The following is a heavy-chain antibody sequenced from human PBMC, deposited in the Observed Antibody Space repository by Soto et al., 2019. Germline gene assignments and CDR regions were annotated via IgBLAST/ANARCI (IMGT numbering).Heavy chain of an antibody. J-gene: IGHJ5*02. Sequence: SETLSLTCTVSGGSISGYYWSWIRQPPGKGLEWIGYIYYSGSTNYNPSLKSRVTISVDTSKNQFSLKLSSVTAADTAVYYCARSGSYYGAWLDPWGQGTLVTVSS. CDR1: GGSISGYY. V-gene: IGHV4-59*01. D-gene: IGHD1-26*01. CDR3: ARSGSYYGAWLDP. CDR2: IYYSGST.